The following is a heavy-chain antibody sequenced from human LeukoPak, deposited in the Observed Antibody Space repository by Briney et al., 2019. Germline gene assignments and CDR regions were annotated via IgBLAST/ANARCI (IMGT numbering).Heavy chain of an antibody. D-gene: IGHD3-10*01. CDR3: ARASESGSYHAPFDY. CDR2: VNPHSGGR. V-gene: IGHV1-2*02. Sequence: GASVKVSCKASGYTFTDYFIHWVRQAPGQGLEWMGWVNPHSGGRNLAQKFQGRVTMTRDTSSTTAYLELSGLTSDDTAMYYCARASESGSYHAPFDYWGQGTLVTVSS. CDR1: GYTFTDYF. J-gene: IGHJ4*02.